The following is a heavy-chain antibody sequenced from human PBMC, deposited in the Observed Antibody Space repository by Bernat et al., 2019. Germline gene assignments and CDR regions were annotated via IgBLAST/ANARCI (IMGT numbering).Heavy chain of an antibody. D-gene: IGHD1-26*01. CDR2: IYYSGST. CDR1: GGSISSSSYY. Sequence: QLQLQESGPGLVKPSETLSLTCTVSGGSISSSSYYWGWIRQPPGKGLEWIGGIYYSGSTYYNPSLKSRVTISVDTSKNQFSLKLSSVTAADTAVYYCARHFASGSYYNYYYGMDVWGQGTTVTVSS. CDR3: ARHFASGSYYNYYYGMDV. V-gene: IGHV4-39*01. J-gene: IGHJ6*02.